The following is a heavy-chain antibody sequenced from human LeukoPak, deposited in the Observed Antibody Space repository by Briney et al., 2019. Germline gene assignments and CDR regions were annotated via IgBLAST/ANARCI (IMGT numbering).Heavy chain of an antibody. Sequence: GGSLRLSCTASGFTFGDYALSWFRQAPGKGLEWVSSISSSSSYIYYADSVKGRFTISRDNAKNSLYLQMNSLRAEDTAVYYCASRGDGYNSYFD. J-gene: IGHJ4*01. CDR3: ASRGDGYNSYFD. CDR1: GFTFGDYA. D-gene: IGHD5-24*01. V-gene: IGHV3-21*01. CDR2: ISSSSSYI.